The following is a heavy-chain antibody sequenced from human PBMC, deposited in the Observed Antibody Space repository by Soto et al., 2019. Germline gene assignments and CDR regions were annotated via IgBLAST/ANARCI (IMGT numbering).Heavy chain of an antibody. Sequence: GASVKVSCKASGYTFTSYAMHWVRQAPGQRLEWMGWINAGNGNTKYSQKFQGRVTITRDTSASTAYMELSSLRSEDTAVYYCARAHYEIFTGYSLNWFDPWGQGTLVTVSS. V-gene: IGHV1-3*01. CDR1: GYTFTSYA. J-gene: IGHJ5*02. CDR2: INAGNGNT. D-gene: IGHD3-9*01. CDR3: ARAHYEIFTGYSLNWFDP.